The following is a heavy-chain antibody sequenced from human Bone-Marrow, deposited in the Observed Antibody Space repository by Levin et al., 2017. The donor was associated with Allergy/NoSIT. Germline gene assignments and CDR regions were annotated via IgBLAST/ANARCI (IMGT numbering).Heavy chain of an antibody. CDR1: GYTFTSYG. V-gene: IGHV1-18*01. CDR2: ISADNGDT. D-gene: IGHD2-15*01. J-gene: IGHJ6*03. Sequence: GESLKISCKSSGYTFTSYGISWVRQAPGQGLEWVGWISADNGDTNFAQKLQGRITMTTDISTSTAYMELRSLRFDDTAVYYCARVPGGYCSGGTCYSFHMDVWGKGTTVTVSS. CDR3: ARVPGGYCSGGTCYSFHMDV.